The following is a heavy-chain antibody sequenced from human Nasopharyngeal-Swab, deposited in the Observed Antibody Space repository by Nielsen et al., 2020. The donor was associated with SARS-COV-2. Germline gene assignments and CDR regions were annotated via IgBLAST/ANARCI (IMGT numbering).Heavy chain of an antibody. J-gene: IGHJ4*02. CDR2: INPNSGGT. CDR1: GYTFTGYY. D-gene: IGHD5-18*01. V-gene: IGHV1-2*06. Sequence: ASVKVSCKASGYTFTGYYMHWVRQAPGQGLEWMGRINPNSGGTNYAQKFLGRVTMTRDTSISTAYMELSRLRSDDTAVYYCARPRRGYSYGYFDYWGQGTLVTVSS. CDR3: ARPRRGYSYGYFDY.